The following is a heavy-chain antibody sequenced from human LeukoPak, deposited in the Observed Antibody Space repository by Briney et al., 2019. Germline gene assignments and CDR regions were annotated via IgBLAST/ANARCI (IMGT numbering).Heavy chain of an antibody. Sequence: ASVKVSCKASGYTFTGYYMHWVRQAPGQGLEWMGWISANSGDTESAQKFQGRLTMTTDTPTSTAYMELRSLRSDDTAVYYCARDGPYSSSSAWFDPWGQGTLVTVSS. CDR3: ARDGPYSSSSAWFDP. CDR1: GYTFTGYY. V-gene: IGHV1-2*02. D-gene: IGHD6-6*01. J-gene: IGHJ5*02. CDR2: ISANSGDT.